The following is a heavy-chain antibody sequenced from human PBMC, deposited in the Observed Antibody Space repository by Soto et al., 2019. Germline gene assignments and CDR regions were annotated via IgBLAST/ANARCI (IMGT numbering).Heavy chain of an antibody. V-gene: IGHV1-18*01. D-gene: IGHD4-4*01. Sequence: ASVKVSCKASGYTFTSYGISWVRQAPGQGLEWMGWISAYNGNTNYAQKLQGRVTMTTDTSTSTAYMELRSLRSEDTAVYYCARDDYIYGMDVWGQGTTVTVSS. CDR1: GYTFTSYG. CDR2: ISAYNGNT. CDR3: ARDDYIYGMDV. J-gene: IGHJ6*02.